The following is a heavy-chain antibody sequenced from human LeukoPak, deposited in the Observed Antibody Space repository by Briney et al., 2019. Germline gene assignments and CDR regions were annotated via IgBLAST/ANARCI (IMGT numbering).Heavy chain of an antibody. CDR3: ARVNYYSSGSYYKD. CDR1: GGSISSYY. CDR2: IYYSGST. J-gene: IGHJ4*02. Sequence: SETLSLTCTVSGGSISSYYWSWIRQPPGKGLEWIGYIYYSGSTNYNPSLKSRVTISVDTSKNQFSLKLSSVTAADTAVYYCARVNYYSSGSYYKDWGQGTLVTVSS. D-gene: IGHD3-10*01. V-gene: IGHV4-59*01.